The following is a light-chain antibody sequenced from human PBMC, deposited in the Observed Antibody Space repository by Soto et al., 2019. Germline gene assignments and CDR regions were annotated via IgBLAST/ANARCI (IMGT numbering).Light chain of an antibody. CDR2: GAS. Sequence: DIQMTQSPSSVSASVGDRLTITCRASRDISNSLAWYQQTPGKAPKLLLRGASSLHRGVPSRFSGGGAGTEFTLTISSLQPDDFSTYYCQQNSAFPRTFVQGTKV. V-gene: IGKV1-12*01. CDR1: RDISNS. J-gene: IGKJ1*01. CDR3: QQNSAFPRT.